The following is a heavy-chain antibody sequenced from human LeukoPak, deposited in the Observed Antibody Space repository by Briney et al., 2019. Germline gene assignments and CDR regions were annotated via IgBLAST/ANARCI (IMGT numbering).Heavy chain of an antibody. CDR1: GYSFTSYW. D-gene: IGHD3-9*01. J-gene: IGHJ4*02. Sequence: GESLKISCKGSGYSFTSYWIGWVRQMPGKGLEWMGIIYPGDSDTRYSPSFQGQVTISADKSISTAYLQWSSLKASGTAMYYCARADNDILTGYNVDYWGQGTLVTVSS. CDR2: IYPGDSDT. V-gene: IGHV5-51*01. CDR3: ARADNDILTGYNVDY.